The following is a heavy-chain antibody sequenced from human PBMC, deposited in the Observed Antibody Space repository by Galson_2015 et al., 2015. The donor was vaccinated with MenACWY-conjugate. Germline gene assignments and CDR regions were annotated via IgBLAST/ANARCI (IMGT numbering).Heavy chain of an antibody. CDR2: ISSSSSSTI. V-gene: IGHV3-48*01. J-gene: IGHJ6*03. Sequence: SLRLSCAASGFTFSSYSMNWVRQAPGKGLEWVSYISSSSSSTIYYADSVKGRFTISRDNAKNSLYLQMNSLRAEDTAVNYCARQYVAYYYYMDVWGKGTTVTVSS. CDR1: GFTFSSYS. D-gene: IGHD2-21*01. CDR3: ARQYVAYYYYMDV.